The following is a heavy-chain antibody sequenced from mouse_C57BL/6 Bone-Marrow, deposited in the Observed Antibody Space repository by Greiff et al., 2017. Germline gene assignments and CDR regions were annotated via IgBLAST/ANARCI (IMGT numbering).Heavy chain of an antibody. CDR2: INPNNGGT. J-gene: IGHJ2*01. CDR3: ARLPYGKGGY. CDR1: GYTFTDYY. V-gene: IGHV1-26*01. D-gene: IGHD2-1*01. Sequence: EVQLQQSGPELVKPGASVKISCKASGYTFTDYYMNWVKQSHGKSLEWIGDINPNNGGTSYNQKFKGKATLTVDTSSSTAYMELRSLTSEDSAVYYCARLPYGKGGYWGQGTTLTVSS.